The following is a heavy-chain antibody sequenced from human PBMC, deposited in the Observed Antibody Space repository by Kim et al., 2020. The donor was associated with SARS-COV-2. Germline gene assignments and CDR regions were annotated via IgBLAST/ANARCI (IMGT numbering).Heavy chain of an antibody. V-gene: IGHV7-4-1*02. CDR1: VYTFTSYA. Sequence: ASVKVSCKASVYTFTSYAMNWVRQAPGQGLEWMGWINTNTGNPTYAQGFTGRFVFSLDTSVSTAYLQISSLKPEDTAVYFWAGADVTTIFGLVIIPVSDFVYWGQGTLVTV. D-gene: IGHD3-3*01. J-gene: IGHJ4*02. CDR2: INTNTGNP. CDR3: AGADVTTIFGLVIIPVSDFVY.